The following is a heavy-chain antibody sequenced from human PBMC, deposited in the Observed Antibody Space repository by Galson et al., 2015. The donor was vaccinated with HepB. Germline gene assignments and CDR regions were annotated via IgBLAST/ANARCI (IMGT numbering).Heavy chain of an antibody. V-gene: IGHV3-30-3*01. CDR1: GFRISNFA. Sequence: SLRLSCAASGFRISNFAMHWVRQAPGKGLEWVSMISYDGSNQFYIESVRGRFTISRDVSKNTLYLQMNSLRFEDTSMYYCARVRINNLDYWGQGTLVTVSS. CDR3: ARVRINNLDY. CDR2: ISYDGSNQ. D-gene: IGHD1/OR15-1a*01. J-gene: IGHJ4*02.